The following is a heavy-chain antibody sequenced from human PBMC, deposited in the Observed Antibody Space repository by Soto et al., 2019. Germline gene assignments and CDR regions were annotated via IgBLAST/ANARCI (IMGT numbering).Heavy chain of an antibody. J-gene: IGHJ4*02. CDR3: ARDDRSGYCSGGSCYRGSADY. CDR2: ISYDGSNK. CDR1: GFTFSSYA. Sequence: QVQLVESGGGVVQPGRSLRLSCAASGFTFSSYAMHWVRQAPGKGLEWLAVISYDGSNKYYADSVKGRFTISRDNSKNTLYLQMNSLRAEDTAVYYCARDDRSGYCSGGSCYRGSADYWGQGTLVTVSS. V-gene: IGHV3-30-3*01. D-gene: IGHD2-15*01.